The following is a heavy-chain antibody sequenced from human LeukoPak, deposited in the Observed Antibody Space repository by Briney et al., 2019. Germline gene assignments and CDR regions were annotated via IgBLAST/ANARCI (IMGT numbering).Heavy chain of an antibody. D-gene: IGHD1-26*01. J-gene: IGHJ4*02. Sequence: EWMGIINPSGGSTSYAQKFQGRVTMTRDTSTSTVYMELSSLRSEDTAVYYCAAMRGSLDYWGQGTLVTVSS. V-gene: IGHV1-46*01. CDR3: AAMRGSLDY. CDR2: INPSGGST.